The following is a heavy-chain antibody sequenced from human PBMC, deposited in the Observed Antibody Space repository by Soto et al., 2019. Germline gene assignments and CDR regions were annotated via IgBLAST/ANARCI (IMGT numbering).Heavy chain of an antibody. CDR3: AKENRRYCSGGSCYNHYYYYGMDV. Sequence: QVQLVESGGGVVQPGRSLRLSCAASGFTFSSYGMHWVRQAPGKGLEWVAVISYDGSNKYYADSVKGRFTISRDNSKNPLYLQMNSLRAEDTAVYYCAKENRRYCSGGSCYNHYYYYGMDVWGQGTTVTVSS. J-gene: IGHJ6*02. V-gene: IGHV3-30*18. CDR2: ISYDGSNK. CDR1: GFTFSSYG. D-gene: IGHD2-15*01.